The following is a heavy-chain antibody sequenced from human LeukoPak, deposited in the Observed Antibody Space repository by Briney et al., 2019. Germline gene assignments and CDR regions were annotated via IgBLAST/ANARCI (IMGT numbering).Heavy chain of an antibody. V-gene: IGHV5-51*01. D-gene: IGHD1-1*01. CDR1: GYSFTSYW. J-gene: IGHJ4*02. CDR2: IYPGDSDT. CDR3: ARLVQLEREGIDY. Sequence: GESLKISCKGSGYSFTSYWIGWVRQMPGKGLEWMGIIYPGDSDTRYSPSFQGQVTISADKSISTAYLQWSSLKASDTAMYHYARLVQLEREGIDYWGQGTLVTVSS.